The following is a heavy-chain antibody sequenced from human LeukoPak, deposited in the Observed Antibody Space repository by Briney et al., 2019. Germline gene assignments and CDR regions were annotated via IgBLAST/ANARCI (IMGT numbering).Heavy chain of an antibody. J-gene: IGHJ4*02. D-gene: IGHD5-18*01. CDR3: ARHLSGITGYTYGRGIDY. CDR2: IKKAGSEK. V-gene: IGHV3-7*01. Sequence: GGSLRLSRAASGFTFSNYAMNWVRQAPRKGLEWVANIKKAGSEKYYVDSVKGRFTISRGNAKKSLYLQMNSLGAEDTAVYYCARHLSGITGYTYGRGIDYWGQGTLLTVSS. CDR1: GFTFSNYA.